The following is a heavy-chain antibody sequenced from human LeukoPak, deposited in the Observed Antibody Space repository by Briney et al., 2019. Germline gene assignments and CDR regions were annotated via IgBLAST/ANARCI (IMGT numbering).Heavy chain of an antibody. CDR2: MYYSGNT. CDR1: GGSINSNNYY. D-gene: IGHD2-2*02. Sequence: NPSETLSLTCTVSGGSINSNNYYWGWIRQPPGKGLEWIGSMYYSGNTYYNSSLKSRVTISVDTSKNQFSLRLTSVTAADTAVYYCTRHEGRNRGNMVIVPAAIINWGQGTLVTVSS. V-gene: IGHV4-39*01. J-gene: IGHJ4*02. CDR3: TRHEGRNRGNMVIVPAAIIN.